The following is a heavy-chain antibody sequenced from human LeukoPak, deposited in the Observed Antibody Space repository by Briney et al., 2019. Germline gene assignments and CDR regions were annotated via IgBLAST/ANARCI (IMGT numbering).Heavy chain of an antibody. CDR3: AREVASLDY. CDR1: GASISSFY. Sequence: PSETLSHTCTVSGASISSFYWTWIRQPAGKGLEWIGLIYSSGSTNYNPSLKSRVTMSVDTSKNQFSLKLSSVTAADTAFYYCAREVASLDYWGQGTLVTVSS. D-gene: IGHD2-21*01. V-gene: IGHV4-4*07. CDR2: IYSSGST. J-gene: IGHJ4*02.